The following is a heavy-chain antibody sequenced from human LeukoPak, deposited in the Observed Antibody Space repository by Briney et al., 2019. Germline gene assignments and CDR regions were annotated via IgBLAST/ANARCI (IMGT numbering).Heavy chain of an antibody. CDR1: GGSINNYY. D-gene: IGHD4-11*01. Sequence: SETLSLTCTVSGGSINNYYWSWIRQPPGKGLEWIGSIFYSGSTNYNPSLKSRVIISVDTSKNQFSLKLSSVTAADTAVYYRAREDYSGGNNWFDFWGQGTLVTVSS. V-gene: IGHV4-59*01. CDR3: AREDYSGGNNWFDF. CDR2: IFYSGST. J-gene: IGHJ5*01.